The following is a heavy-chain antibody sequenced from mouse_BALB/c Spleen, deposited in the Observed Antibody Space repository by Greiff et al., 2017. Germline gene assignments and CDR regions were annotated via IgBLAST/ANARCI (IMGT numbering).Heavy chain of an antibody. CDR1: GYTFTSYV. Sequence: VQLKQSGPELVKPGASVKMSCKASGYTFTSYVMHWVKQKPGQGLEWIGHINPYNDGTKYNEKFKGKATLTSDKSSSTAYMELSSLTSEDSAVYYCAREGGYYWFAYWGQGTLVTVSA. CDR2: INPYNDGT. CDR3: AREGGYYWFAY. V-gene: IGHV1-14*01. J-gene: IGHJ3*01. D-gene: IGHD3-1*01.